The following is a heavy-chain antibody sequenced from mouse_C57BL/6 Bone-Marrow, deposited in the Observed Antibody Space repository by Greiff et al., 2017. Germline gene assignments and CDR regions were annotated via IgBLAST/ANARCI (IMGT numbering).Heavy chain of an antibody. J-gene: IGHJ4*01. V-gene: IGHV7-3*01. D-gene: IGHD2-4*01. CDR3: ARSLYDYDGAMDY. Sequence: EVKLMESGGGLVQPGGSLSLSCAASGFTFTDYYMSWVRQPPGQALEWLGFIRNKANGYTTEYSASVKGRFTISRDNSQSILYLQMNALRAEDSATNYCARSLYDYDGAMDYWGQGTSVTVSA. CDR1: GFTFTDYY. CDR2: IRNKANGYTT.